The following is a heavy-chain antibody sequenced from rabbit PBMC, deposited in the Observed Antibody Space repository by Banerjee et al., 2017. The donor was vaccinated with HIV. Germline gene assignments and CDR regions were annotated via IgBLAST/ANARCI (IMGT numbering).Heavy chain of an antibody. J-gene: IGHJ4*01. D-gene: IGHD8-1*01. Sequence: QSLEESGGDLVKPGASLTLTCKASGFSFSSNYWICWVRQAPGKGLEWIGCIYTGTGGTYDASWAKGRFTISKTSSTTVTLQMTSLTAADTATYFCARNGGSGDFDRFHLWGPGTLVTVS. CDR3: ARNGGSGDFDRFHL. V-gene: IGHV1S40*01. CDR1: GFSFSSNYW. CDR2: IYTGTGGT.